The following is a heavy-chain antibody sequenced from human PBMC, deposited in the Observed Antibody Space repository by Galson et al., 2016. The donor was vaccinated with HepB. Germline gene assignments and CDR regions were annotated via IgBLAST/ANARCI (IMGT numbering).Heavy chain of an antibody. CDR3: ARQFNNRAYPRAADH. V-gene: IGHV4-39*01. Sequence: SETLSLTCIVSGGSITDTNYYWGWIRQPPGKGLEWIATIYYDGTSYYNPSLKNRVTIFVDTSNNQFSLRLSSVTAADTATYYCARQFNNRAYPRAADHWGQGTLVTVSS. CDR2: IYYDGTS. CDR1: GGSITDTNYY. D-gene: IGHD1/OR15-1a*01. J-gene: IGHJ4*02.